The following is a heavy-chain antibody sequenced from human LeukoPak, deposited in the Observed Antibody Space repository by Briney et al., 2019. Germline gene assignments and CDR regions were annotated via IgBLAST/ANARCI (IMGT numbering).Heavy chain of an antibody. Sequence: GGSLRLSCAASGFTVSSNYMSWVRQAPGTGLEWVSVIHSGGSTYYADSVKGRFTISRDNAKNSLYLQMDSLRAEDTAMYYCAREGGTYSSNLDYFDYWGQGTLVTVSS. CDR2: IHSGGST. J-gene: IGHJ4*02. D-gene: IGHD6-13*01. V-gene: IGHV3-53*01. CDR3: AREGGTYSSNLDYFDY. CDR1: GFTVSSNY.